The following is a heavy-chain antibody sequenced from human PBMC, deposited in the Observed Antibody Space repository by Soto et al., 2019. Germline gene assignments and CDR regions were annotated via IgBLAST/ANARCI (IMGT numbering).Heavy chain of an antibody. CDR1: GFTFSNAW. CDR3: TTDPNYYDSSGYYLTSHYYYGMDV. J-gene: IGHJ6*02. Sequence: GGSLRLSCAASGFTFSNAWMNWVRQAPGKGLEWVGRIKSKTDGGTTGYDAPVKGRFTISRDDSKNTLYLQMNSLKTEDTAVYYCTTDPNYYDSSGYYLTSHYYYGMDVWGQGTTVTVSS. D-gene: IGHD3-22*01. V-gene: IGHV3-15*07. CDR2: IKSKTDGGTT.